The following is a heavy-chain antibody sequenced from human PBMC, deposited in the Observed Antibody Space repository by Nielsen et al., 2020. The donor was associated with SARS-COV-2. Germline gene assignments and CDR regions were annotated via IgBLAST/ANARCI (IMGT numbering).Heavy chain of an antibody. D-gene: IGHD6-6*01. CDR2: IYYSGST. Sequence: SETLSLTCTVSGGSISSSSYYWGWIRQPPGKGLEWIGSIYYSGSTYYNPSLKSRVTISVDTSKNQFSLKLSSVTAADTAVYYCARARSSYPNYFDYWGQGTLVTVSS. CDR1: GGSISSSSYY. V-gene: IGHV4-39*07. J-gene: IGHJ4*02. CDR3: ARARSSYPNYFDY.